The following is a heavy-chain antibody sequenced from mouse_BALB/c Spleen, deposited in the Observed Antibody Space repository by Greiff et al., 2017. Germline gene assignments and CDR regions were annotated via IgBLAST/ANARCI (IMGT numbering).Heavy chain of an antibody. D-gene: IGHD4-1*01. J-gene: IGHJ3*01. CDR3: ARDTGTGFAY. V-gene: IGHV5-15*02. CDR2: ISNLAYSI. Sequence: EVKVVESGGGLVQPGGSRKLSCAASGFTFSDYGMAWVRQAPGKGPEWVAFISNLAYSIYYADTVTGRFTISRENAKNTLYLEVSSLRSEDTAMYYCARDTGTGFAYWGQGTLVTVSA. CDR1: GFTFSDYG.